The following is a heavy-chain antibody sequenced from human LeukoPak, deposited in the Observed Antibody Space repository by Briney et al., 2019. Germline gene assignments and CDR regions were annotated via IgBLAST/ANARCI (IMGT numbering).Heavy chain of an antibody. CDR2: IYYTGTT. Sequence: KPSETLSLTCTVSGASISSYYWSWIRQPPGQGLEWIGYIYYTGTTNYNPSLRSRVTISLDTSKNQFSLRLTSVTAADAAIYYRAADHPVYFNFWGQGTLVTVSS. CDR3: AADHPVYFNF. V-gene: IGHV4-59*08. J-gene: IGHJ4*02. CDR1: GASISSYY.